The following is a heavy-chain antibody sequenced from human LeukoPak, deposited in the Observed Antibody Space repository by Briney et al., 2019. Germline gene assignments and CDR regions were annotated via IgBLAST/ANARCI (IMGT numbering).Heavy chain of an antibody. V-gene: IGHV2-5*02. CDR1: GFSLSTRGVG. D-gene: IGHD3-22*01. Sequence: SGPTLVKPTQTLTLTCTFSGFSLSTRGVGVGWIRQPPGKALEWLSLIYWDDDKRYSPSLKSRLTITKDTSKNQVVLTMTNLDPVDTATYYCAHYSYYDSSGYYLDYWGQGTLVTVCS. J-gene: IGHJ4*02. CDR3: AHYSYYDSSGYYLDY. CDR2: IYWDDDK.